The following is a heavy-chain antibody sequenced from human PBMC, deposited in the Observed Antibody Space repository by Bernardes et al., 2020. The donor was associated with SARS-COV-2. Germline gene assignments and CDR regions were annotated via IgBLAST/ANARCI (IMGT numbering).Heavy chain of an antibody. CDR3: AREWIAGYDYYYYYGMDV. Sequence: GGSLRLSCAASGFTFSSYGMHWVRQAPGKGLEWVAVIWYDGSNKYYADSVKGRFTISRDNSKNTLYLQMNSLRAEDTAVYYCAREWIAGYDYYYYYGMDVWGQGTTVTVSS. V-gene: IGHV3-33*01. CDR2: IWYDGSNK. D-gene: IGHD5-12*01. J-gene: IGHJ6*02. CDR1: GFTFSSYG.